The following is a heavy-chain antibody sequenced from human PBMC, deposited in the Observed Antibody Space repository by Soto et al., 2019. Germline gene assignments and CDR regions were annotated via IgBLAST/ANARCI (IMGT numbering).Heavy chain of an antibody. CDR1: GFTFSSYG. J-gene: IGHJ4*02. D-gene: IGHD1-1*01. CDR3: AKEGPITNWYFDY. CDR2: ISYDGNVA. Sequence: QVQLVESGGGVVQPGRSLRLSCAASGFTFSSYGMNWVRQAPGKGLEWVAVISYDGNVAYYADSVRGRFTISRDNSKNTRYLQMNSMRTEDTAIYYGAKEGPITNWYFDYWGQGTLVTVSS. V-gene: IGHV3-30*18.